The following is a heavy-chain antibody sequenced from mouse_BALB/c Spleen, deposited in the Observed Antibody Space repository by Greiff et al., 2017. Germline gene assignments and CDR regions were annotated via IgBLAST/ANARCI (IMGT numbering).Heavy chain of an antibody. D-gene: IGHD2-1*01. CDR3: AREGRNGNGWFAY. V-gene: IGHV3-8*02. CDR1: GDSITSGY. CDR2: ISYSGST. Sequence: DVHLVESGPSLVKPSQTLSLTCSVTGDSITSGYWNWIRKFPGNKLEYMGYISYSGSTYYNPSLKSRISITRDTSKNQYYLQLNSVTTEDTATYYCAREGRNGNGWFAYWGQGTLVTVSA. J-gene: IGHJ3*01.